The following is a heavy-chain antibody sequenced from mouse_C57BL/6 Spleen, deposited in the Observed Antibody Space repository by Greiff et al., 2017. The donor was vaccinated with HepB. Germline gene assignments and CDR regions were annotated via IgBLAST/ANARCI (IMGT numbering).Heavy chain of an antibody. D-gene: IGHD2-4*01. J-gene: IGHJ4*01. Sequence: VQLQQPGAELVRPGSSVKLSCKASGYTFTSYWMHWVKQRPIQGLEWIGNIDPSDSETHYNQKFKDKATLTVDKSSSTAYMQLSSLTSEDSAVYYCARDYDYDRYAMDYWGQGTSVTVSS. CDR1: GYTFTSYW. V-gene: IGHV1-52*01. CDR3: ARDYDYDRYAMDY. CDR2: IDPSDSET.